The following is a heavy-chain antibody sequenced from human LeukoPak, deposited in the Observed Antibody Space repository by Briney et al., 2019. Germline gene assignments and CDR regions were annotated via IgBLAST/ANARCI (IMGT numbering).Heavy chain of an antibody. D-gene: IGHD1-1*01. CDR1: GFTFTSDS. CDR2: IRSSSYI. Sequence: GGSLRLSCAASGFTFTSDSMNWVRQAPGKGLEWVSSIRSSSYIYYADSVKGRFTISRDNAKNSLYLPMNSLRAEDTAVYYCARDPRGYNWNDVGYFDYWGQGTLVTVSS. J-gene: IGHJ4*02. V-gene: IGHV3-21*01. CDR3: ARDPRGYNWNDVGYFDY.